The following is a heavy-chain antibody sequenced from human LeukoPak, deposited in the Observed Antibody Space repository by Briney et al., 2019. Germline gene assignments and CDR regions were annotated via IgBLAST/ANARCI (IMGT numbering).Heavy chain of an antibody. CDR2: IYPGDSDT. V-gene: IGHV5-51*01. J-gene: IGHJ4*02. CDR1: GYIFTSYW. Sequence: PGGSLRLSCTGSGYIFTSYWIGWVRQMPGKGLEWMGIIYPGDSDTRYSPSLQGQVTISVDTSIGTAYLQWSSLKASDTATYYCARQNDFRLDYWGQGTLVTVSS. CDR3: ARQNDFRLDY. D-gene: IGHD3-3*01.